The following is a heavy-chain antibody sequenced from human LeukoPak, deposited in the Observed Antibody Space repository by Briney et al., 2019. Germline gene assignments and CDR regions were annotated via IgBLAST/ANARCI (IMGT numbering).Heavy chain of an antibody. CDR1: GGSISSSSYY. J-gene: IGHJ4*02. D-gene: IGHD6-6*01. V-gene: IGHV4-39*07. Sequence: KPSETLSLTCTVSGGSISSSSYYWGWIRQPPGKGLEWIGSIYYSGSTYYNPSLKSRVTISVDTSKNQFSLKLSSVTAADTAVYYCARDRGDSSSLAYFDYWGQGTLVTVSS. CDR3: ARDRGDSSSLAYFDY. CDR2: IYYSGST.